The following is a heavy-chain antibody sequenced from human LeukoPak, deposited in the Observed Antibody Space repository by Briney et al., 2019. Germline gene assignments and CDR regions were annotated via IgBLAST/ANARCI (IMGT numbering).Heavy chain of an antibody. D-gene: IGHD5-18*01. V-gene: IGHV1-2*02. J-gene: IGHJ4*02. CDR1: GYTFTGYY. Sequence: ASVKVSCKASGYTFTGYYMHWVRQAPGQGLEWMGWINPNSGGTNYAQKFQGRVTMTRDTSISTAYMELSRLRSDDTAVYYCARDRSGYSYGYWAYWGQGTLVTVS. CDR3: ARDRSGYSYGYWAY. CDR2: INPNSGGT.